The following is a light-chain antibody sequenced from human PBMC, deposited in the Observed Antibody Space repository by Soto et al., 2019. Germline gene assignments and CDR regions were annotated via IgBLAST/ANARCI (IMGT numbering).Light chain of an antibody. CDR3: QQYDAWTWT. J-gene: IGKJ1*01. CDR1: QHVSSN. CDR2: GAA. V-gene: IGKV3-15*01. Sequence: EILMTQSPATLSMSPGERATVSCRASQHVSSNLAWYQQKPGQAPRLLIYGAATRATGIPARFSGRGSVTQFTLTISSLPFEDFAVYYCQQYDAWTWTFGQGTQVEIK.